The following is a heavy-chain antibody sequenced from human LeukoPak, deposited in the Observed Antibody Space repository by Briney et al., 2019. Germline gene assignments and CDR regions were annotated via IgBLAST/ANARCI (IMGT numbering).Heavy chain of an antibody. J-gene: IGHJ6*04. V-gene: IGHV3-66*01. CDR2: IYSGGST. CDR3: AELGITMIGGV. Sequence: QPGRSLRLSCAASGFTVSSNYMSWVRQAPGKGLEWVSVIYSGGSTYYADSVKGRFTISRDNSKNTLYLQMNSLRAEDTAVYYCAELGITMIGGVWGKGTTVTISS. CDR1: GFTVSSNY. D-gene: IGHD3-10*02.